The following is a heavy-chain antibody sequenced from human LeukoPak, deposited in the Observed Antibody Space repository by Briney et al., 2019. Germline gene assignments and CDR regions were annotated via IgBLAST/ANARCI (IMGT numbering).Heavy chain of an antibody. CDR1: GFTFDDYA. V-gene: IGHV3-43*02. D-gene: IGHD5-24*01. CDR3: AKDVGRDGYNPNFDY. Sequence: PGGSLRLSCAASGFTFDDYAMHWVRQPPGKGLEWVSLISGDGGSTYYADSVKGRFTISRDNSKNSLYLQMNSLRTEDTALYYCAKDVGRDGYNPNFDYWGQGTLVTVSS. CDR2: ISGDGGST. J-gene: IGHJ4*02.